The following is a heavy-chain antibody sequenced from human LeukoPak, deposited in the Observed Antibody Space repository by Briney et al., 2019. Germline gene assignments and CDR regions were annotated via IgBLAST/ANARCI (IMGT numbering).Heavy chain of an antibody. V-gene: IGHV3-23*01. D-gene: IGHD3-22*01. CDR3: AKVKHYYDSSGYYYLFDY. Sequence: PGGSLRLSCAASEFTFSDYAMNWVRQAPGKGLEWVSTINYSGDTTYYADSVKGRFTISRDNSKNTLSLQMNSLRAEDTALYYCAKVKHYYDSSGYYYLFDYWGQGTLVTVSS. CDR2: INYSGDTT. CDR1: EFTFSDYA. J-gene: IGHJ4*02.